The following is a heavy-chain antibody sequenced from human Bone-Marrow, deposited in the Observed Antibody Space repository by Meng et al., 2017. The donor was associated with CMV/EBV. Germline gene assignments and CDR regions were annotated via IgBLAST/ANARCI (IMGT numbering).Heavy chain of an antibody. Sequence: GESLKISCAASGFTFSSYWMHWVRQAPGKGLVWVSRINSDGSSTSYADSVKGRFTISRDNSKNTLYLQMNSLRAEDTAVYYCARGSLIAQGKDYWGQGTLVTVSS. J-gene: IGHJ4*02. CDR3: ARGSLIAQGKDY. CDR1: GFTFSSYW. V-gene: IGHV3-74*01. D-gene: IGHD2-21*01. CDR2: INSDGSST.